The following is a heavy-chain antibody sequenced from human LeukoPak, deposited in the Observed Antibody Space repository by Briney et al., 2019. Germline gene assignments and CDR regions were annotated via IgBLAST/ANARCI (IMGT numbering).Heavy chain of an antibody. V-gene: IGHV3-30-3*01. D-gene: IGHD2-2*01. CDR2: ISYDGSRE. CDR3: ARGNSVVNYYYGMDV. J-gene: IGHJ6*02. Sequence: GGSLRLSCAASGFTFSSYAMHWVRQAPGKGLESVAAISYDGSREYYADSVKGRFTTSRDNSKNTLFLQMNSLRAEDTAVYYCARGNSVVNYYYGMDVWGQGTTVTVSS. CDR1: GFTFSSYA.